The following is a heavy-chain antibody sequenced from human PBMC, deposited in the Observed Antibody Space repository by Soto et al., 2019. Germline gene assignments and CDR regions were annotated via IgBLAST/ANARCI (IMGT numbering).Heavy chain of an antibody. CDR2: SRDRAQGYSI. CDR1: GLTLSDHY. Sequence: PGGSLRLSCAGSGLTLSDHYIDWVRQAPGKGLEWVGRSRDRAQGYSIAYAASVKGRFTTSRDESKPTVYLQMNSLKIEDTGIYYCVAGSPFEYWGQGTLVTVSS. CDR3: VAGSPFEY. J-gene: IGHJ4*02. D-gene: IGHD1-26*01. V-gene: IGHV3-72*01.